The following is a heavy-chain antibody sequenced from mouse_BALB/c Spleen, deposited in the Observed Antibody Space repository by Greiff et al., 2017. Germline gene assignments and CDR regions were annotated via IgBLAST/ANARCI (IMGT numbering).Heavy chain of an antibody. V-gene: IGHV1-69*02. D-gene: IGHD1-3*01. CDR3: ARKDGTSFFSLDN. CDR1: GYTFTSYW. Sequence: QVQLQQPGAELVKPGASVKLSCKASGYTFTSYWMHWVKQRPGQGLEWIGEIDPSDSYTNYNQKFKGKATLTVDKSSSTAYMQLSSLTSEDSAVYYCARKDGTSFFSLDNGGQGTTLTVSS. J-gene: IGHJ2*01. CDR2: IDPSDSYT.